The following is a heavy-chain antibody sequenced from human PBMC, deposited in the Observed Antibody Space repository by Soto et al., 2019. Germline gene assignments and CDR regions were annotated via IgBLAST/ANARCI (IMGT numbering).Heavy chain of an antibody. CDR3: VRVRLPSGWFPFDS. J-gene: IGHJ4*02. CDR1: GFIFSDHY. V-gene: IGHV3-72*01. D-gene: IGHD6-19*01. CDR2: SRNKRNSHTT. Sequence: EVQLVESGGGLVQPGGSLRLSCAVSGFIFSDHYMDWVRQAPGKGLEWLARSRNKRNSHTTEYAASVKGRFTISRDDSTNSLYLEMNSLTTEDTAVYYCVRVRLPSGWFPFDSWGQGTLVTVSS.